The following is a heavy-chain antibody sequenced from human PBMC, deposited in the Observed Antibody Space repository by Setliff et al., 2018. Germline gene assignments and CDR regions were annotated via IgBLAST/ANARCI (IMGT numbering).Heavy chain of an antibody. CDR2: INSDGSRT. Sequence: GGSLRLSCAASGFTFSSHWMHWVRQGPGKGPVWVSRINSDGSRTDYADSVKGRFTISRDNAKNTLYLQMNSLRAEDTALYYCTRRSTSRCSGGACYQWYFDLWGRGTLVTVSS. V-gene: IGHV3-74*01. CDR3: TRRSTSRCSGGACYQWYFDL. CDR1: GFTFSSHW. D-gene: IGHD2-15*01. J-gene: IGHJ2*01.